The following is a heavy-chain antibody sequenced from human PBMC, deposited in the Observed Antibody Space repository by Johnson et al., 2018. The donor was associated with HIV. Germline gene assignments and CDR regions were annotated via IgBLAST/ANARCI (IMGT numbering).Heavy chain of an antibody. CDR1: GLTFSSYW. D-gene: IGHD6-6*01. Sequence: VQLVESGGGLVQPGGSLRLSSAASGLTFSSYWMHWVRQAPGKGLVWVSRTSGDGSSSSYVDSVKGRFTISRDNAKNTLYLQLNSLRVEDTAIYYCARAQLLADDAFNNWGQGTMVTVSS. CDR3: ARAQLLADDAFNN. V-gene: IGHV3-74*01. CDR2: TSGDGSSS. J-gene: IGHJ3*02.